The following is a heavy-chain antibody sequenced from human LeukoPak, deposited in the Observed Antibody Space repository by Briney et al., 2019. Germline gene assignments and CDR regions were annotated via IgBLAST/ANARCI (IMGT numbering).Heavy chain of an antibody. Sequence: SETLSLTCAVYGGSFSGYYWSWIRRPPGKGLEWIGEINHSGSTNYNPSLKCRVTISVDTSKNQFSLKLSSVTAADTAVYYCAREWILTSYDYWGQGTLVTVSS. V-gene: IGHV4-34*01. CDR3: AREWILTSYDY. CDR2: INHSGST. CDR1: GGSFSGYY. J-gene: IGHJ4*02. D-gene: IGHD3-9*01.